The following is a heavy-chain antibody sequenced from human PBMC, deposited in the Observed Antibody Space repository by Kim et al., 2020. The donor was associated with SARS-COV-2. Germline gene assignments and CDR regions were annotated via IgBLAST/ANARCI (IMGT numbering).Heavy chain of an antibody. CDR3: AKGVTNSGFDY. J-gene: IGHJ4*02. V-gene: IGHV3-23*01. D-gene: IGHD1-26*01. Sequence: GGSLRLSCAASGFTFDSSPMGWVRQAPGKGLEWVSRISWDGKRTYYADSVKGRVTMSSVKTKNTLYLHMNSLTVEDTAVYYCAKGVTNSGFDYWGQGT. CDR2: ISWDGKRT. CDR1: GFTFDSSP.